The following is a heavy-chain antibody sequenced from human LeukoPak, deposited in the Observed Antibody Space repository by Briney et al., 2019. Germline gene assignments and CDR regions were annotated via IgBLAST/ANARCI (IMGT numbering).Heavy chain of an antibody. CDR1: GYTFTGYY. J-gene: IGHJ4*02. CDR2: VDPEDGET. Sequence: ASVKVSCKASGYTFTGYYMHWVQQAPGKGLEWMGLVDPEDGETIYAEKFQGRVTITADTSTDTAYMELSSLRSEDTAVYYCATVGYSSGEAHYWGRGTLVTVSS. D-gene: IGHD6-19*01. V-gene: IGHV1-69-2*01. CDR3: ATVGYSSGEAHY.